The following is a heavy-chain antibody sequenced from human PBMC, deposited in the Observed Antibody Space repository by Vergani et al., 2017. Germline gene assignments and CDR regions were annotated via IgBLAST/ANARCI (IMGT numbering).Heavy chain of an antibody. CDR3: AKVAVGYCNGRSCYSEGGFDY. V-gene: IGHV3-9*01. Sequence: EVQLVESGGGLVQPGRSLRLSCAASGFTFDDYAMHWVRQPPGKGLEWVSGISWNSRSRGYADSVKGRFTISRDNARDSLYLQMNSLKPEDTALDYCAKVAVGYCNGRSCYSEGGFDYWGQGTLVTVSS. J-gene: IGHJ4*02. CDR1: GFTFDDYA. D-gene: IGHD2-15*01. CDR2: ISWNSRSR.